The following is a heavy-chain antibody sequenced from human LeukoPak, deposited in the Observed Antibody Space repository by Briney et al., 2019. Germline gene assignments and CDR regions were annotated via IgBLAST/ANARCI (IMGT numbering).Heavy chain of an antibody. Sequence: GGSLRLSCAASGFTVSSNYMSWVRKAPGQWLEWVSVIYSGGSTYYADSVKGRFTISRDNSKNTLYLQMNSLRAEDTAVYYCARKQLPDYWGQGTLVTVSS. J-gene: IGHJ4*02. CDR3: ARKQLPDY. D-gene: IGHD6-13*01. CDR1: GFTVSSNY. CDR2: IYSGGST. V-gene: IGHV3-53*01.